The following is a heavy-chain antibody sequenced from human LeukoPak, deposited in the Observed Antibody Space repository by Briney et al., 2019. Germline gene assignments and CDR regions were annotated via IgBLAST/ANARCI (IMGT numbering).Heavy chain of an antibody. D-gene: IGHD2/OR15-2a*01. J-gene: IGHJ4*02. CDR1: GFTFGKYW. CDR3: AKSTTYGGYYFDY. CDR2: IKLDGSEK. V-gene: IGHV3-7*03. Sequence: PGGSLRLSCVASGFTFGKYWMSWVRQAPGKGLEWVANIKLDGSEKNYVDSVKGRFTISRDNTKNSLYLQMNSLRAEDTAVFYCAKSTTYGGYYFDYWGQGTLVTVSS.